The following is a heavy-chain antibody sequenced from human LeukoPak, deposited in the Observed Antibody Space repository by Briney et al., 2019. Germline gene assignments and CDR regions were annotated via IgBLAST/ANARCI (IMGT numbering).Heavy chain of an antibody. J-gene: IGHJ3*02. CDR2: IWYDGSNK. D-gene: IGHD3-22*01. CDR3: ARGHRTSGFDAFDI. CDR1: GFTFSSYG. V-gene: IGHV3-33*01. Sequence: GGSLRLSCAASGFTFSSYGMHWVRQAPGKGLEWVAVIWYDGSNKYYADSVKGRFTISRDNSKNTLYLQMNSLRAEDTAVYYCARGHRTSGFDAFDIWGQGAMVTVSS.